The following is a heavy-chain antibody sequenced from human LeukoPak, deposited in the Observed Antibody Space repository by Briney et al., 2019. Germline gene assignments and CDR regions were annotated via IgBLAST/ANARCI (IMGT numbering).Heavy chain of an antibody. D-gene: IGHD3-22*01. V-gene: IGHV4-59*01. CDR2: IYYSGST. CDR1: GGSISSYY. Sequence: LETLSLTCTVSGGSISSYYWNWIRQPPGKGLEWIGYIYYSGSTNYNPSLKSRVTTSVDTSKNQFSLKLSSVTAADTAVYYCARERLGYYDRSGLDYWGQGTLVTVSS. J-gene: IGHJ4*02. CDR3: ARERLGYYDRSGLDY.